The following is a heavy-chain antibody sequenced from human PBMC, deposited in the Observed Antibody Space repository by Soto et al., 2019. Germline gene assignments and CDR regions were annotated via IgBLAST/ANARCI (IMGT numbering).Heavy chain of an antibody. CDR1: GFTVSSTY. J-gene: IGHJ6*02. CDR2: IYGGLTT. Sequence: GGSLRLSCAASGFTVSSTYMTWVRQAPGRGLEWVSVIYGGLTTSYADSVKGRFTISRDNSKNTVFLQMNSLRGEDTAVYYCARDRIEAAGTPRFNYYYGMDVWGQGTTVTVSS. CDR3: ARDRIEAAGTPRFNYYYGMDV. V-gene: IGHV3-53*01. D-gene: IGHD6-13*01.